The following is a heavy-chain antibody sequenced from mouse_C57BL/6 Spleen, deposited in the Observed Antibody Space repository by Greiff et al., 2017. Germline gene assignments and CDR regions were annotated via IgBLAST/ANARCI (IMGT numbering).Heavy chain of an antibody. CDR3: ARWGVRNYAMDY. D-gene: IGHD5-1*01. J-gene: IGHJ4*01. Sequence: VQLQQSGAELVRPGTSVKVSCKASGYAFTNYLIEWVKQRPGQGLEWIGVINPGSGGTNYNEKFKGKATLTADKSSSTAYMQLSRLTSEDSAVYFCARWGVRNYAMDYWGQGTSVTVSS. CDR2: INPGSGGT. CDR1: GYAFTNYL. V-gene: IGHV1-54*01.